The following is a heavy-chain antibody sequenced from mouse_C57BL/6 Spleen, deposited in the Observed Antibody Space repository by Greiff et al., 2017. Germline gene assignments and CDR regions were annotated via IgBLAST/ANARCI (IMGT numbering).Heavy chain of an antibody. V-gene: IGHV5-17*01. J-gene: IGHJ4*01. CDR2: ISSGSSTI. Sequence: EVQLVESGGGLVKPGGSLKLSCAASGFTFSDYGMHWVRQAPEKGLEWVAYISSGSSTIYYADTVKGRFTISRDNAKNTLFLQMTSLRSEDTAMYYCARPGDCYYYAMDYWGQGTSVTVSS. D-gene: IGHD2-3*01. CDR1: GFTFSDYG. CDR3: ARPGDCYYYAMDY.